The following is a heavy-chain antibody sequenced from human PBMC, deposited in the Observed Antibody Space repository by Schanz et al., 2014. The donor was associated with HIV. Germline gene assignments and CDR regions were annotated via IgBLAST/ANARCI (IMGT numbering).Heavy chain of an antibody. CDR3: ARGHTSGLFQGGPDS. J-gene: IGHJ4*02. CDR1: GFTFNVYG. CDR2: ISSSSTTI. D-gene: IGHD6-19*01. Sequence: EVQLVESGGGLVRPGRSLRLSCTATGFTFNVYGMHWVRQAPGKGLEWVSYISSSSTTIYYADSVKGRFTISRDSSKNPLYLPMNRLRAEDSAVYYCARGHTSGLFQGGPDSWGQGTLVTVSS. V-gene: IGHV3-48*01.